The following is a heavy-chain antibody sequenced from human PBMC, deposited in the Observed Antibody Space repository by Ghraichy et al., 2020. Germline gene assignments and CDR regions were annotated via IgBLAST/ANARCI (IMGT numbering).Heavy chain of an antibody. CDR1: GGSISSYY. D-gene: IGHD3-10*01. CDR2: IYYSGST. V-gene: IGHV4-59*01. CDR3: ARGATYYYGSGSYPYYYYYGMDV. Sequence: SLTCTVSGGSISSYYWSWIRQPPGKGLEWIGYIYYSGSTNYNPSLKSRVTISVDTSKNQFSLKLSSVTAADTAVYYCARGATYYYGSGSYPYYYYYGMDVWGQGTTVTVSS. J-gene: IGHJ6*02.